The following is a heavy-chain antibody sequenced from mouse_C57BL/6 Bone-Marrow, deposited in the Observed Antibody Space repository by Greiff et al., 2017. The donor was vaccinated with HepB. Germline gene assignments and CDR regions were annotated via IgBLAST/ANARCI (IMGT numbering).Heavy chain of an antibody. D-gene: IGHD5-1*01. J-gene: IGHJ4*01. CDR1: GYTFTSYT. Sequence: VQLQQSGAELARPGASVKMSCKASGYTFTSYTMHWVKQRPGQGLEWIGYINPSSGYTKYNQKFKDKATLTADKSSSTVYMQLSSLTSEDSAVYYCARLPLEAMDYWGQGTSVTVSS. CDR2: INPSSGYT. CDR3: ARLPLEAMDY. V-gene: IGHV1-4*01.